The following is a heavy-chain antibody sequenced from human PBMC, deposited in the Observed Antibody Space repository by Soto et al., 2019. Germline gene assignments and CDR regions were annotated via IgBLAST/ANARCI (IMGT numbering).Heavy chain of an antibody. CDR3: ARGDILTGCYY. CDR2: INAGNGNT. Sequence: ASVKVSCKASGYTFASSAIHWVRQAPGQRLEWMGWINAGNGNTKYSQKFQGRVTITRDTSASTAYMELSSLRSEDTAVYYCARGDILTGCYYWGQGTLVTVSS. CDR1: GYTFASSA. J-gene: IGHJ4*02. D-gene: IGHD3-9*01. V-gene: IGHV1-3*01.